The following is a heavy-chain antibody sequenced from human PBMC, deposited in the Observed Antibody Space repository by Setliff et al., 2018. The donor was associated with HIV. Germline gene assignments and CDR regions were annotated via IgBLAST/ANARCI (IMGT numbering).Heavy chain of an antibody. CDR3: ARGSRGYSYAYYYYYMDV. CDR1: GGSISSGYYY. CDR2: IYYSGST. Sequence: SETLSLTCTVSGGSISSGYYYWGWIRQPPGKGLEWIGYIYYSGSTNYNPSLKSRVTISVDTSKNQFSLKLSSVTAADTAVYYCARGSRGYSYAYYYYYMDVWGKGTTVTAP. V-gene: IGHV4-61*01. J-gene: IGHJ6*03. D-gene: IGHD5-18*01.